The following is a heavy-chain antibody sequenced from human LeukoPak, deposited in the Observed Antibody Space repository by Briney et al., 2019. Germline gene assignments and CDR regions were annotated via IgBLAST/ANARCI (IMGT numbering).Heavy chain of an antibody. CDR3: ASVVVPAALPYHHYYYIDV. D-gene: IGHD2-2*02. Sequence: PSETLSITCAVYGGPFSGYYWSWIRQPRGKGLEWIGEINHSGSTNYYRSLKSRVTISADTSKNQLSLKLSSVTAADTAVYYCASVVVPAALPYHHYYYIDVWVKGNTVTVS. J-gene: IGHJ6*03. V-gene: IGHV4-34*01. CDR2: INHSGST. CDR1: GGPFSGYY.